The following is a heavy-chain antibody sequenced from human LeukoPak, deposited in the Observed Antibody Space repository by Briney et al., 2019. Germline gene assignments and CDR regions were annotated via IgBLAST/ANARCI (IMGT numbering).Heavy chain of an antibody. D-gene: IGHD1-26*01. CDR1: GYSISSGYY. J-gene: IGHJ4*02. CDR3: ARDAVGATGVFDY. CDR2: IYHSGST. Sequence: PSETLSLTCTVSGYSISSGYYWGWIRQPPGKGLEWIGSIYHSGSTYYNPSLKSRVTISVDTSKNQFSLKLSSVTAADTAVYYCARDAVGATGVFDYWGQGTLVTVSS. V-gene: IGHV4-38-2*02.